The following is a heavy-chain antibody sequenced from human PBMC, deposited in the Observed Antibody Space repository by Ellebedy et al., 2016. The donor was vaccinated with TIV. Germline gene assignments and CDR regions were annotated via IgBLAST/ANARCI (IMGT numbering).Heavy chain of an antibody. Sequence: GESLKISCSASGFTFSNYWMHWVRQVPGKGLVWVSRISYDGSIKSYGGSVKGRFTVSRDNAENTLCLQMNSLGVEDTAVYYCTREGNRGDSSGGSSYLTWGQGALVTVSP. J-gene: IGHJ4*02. CDR1: GFTFSNYW. CDR2: ISYDGSIK. V-gene: IGHV3-74*01. D-gene: IGHD2-15*01. CDR3: TREGNRGDSSGGSSYLT.